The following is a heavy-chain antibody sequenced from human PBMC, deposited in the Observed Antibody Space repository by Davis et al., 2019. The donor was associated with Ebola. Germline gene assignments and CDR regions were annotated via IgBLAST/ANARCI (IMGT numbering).Heavy chain of an antibody. Sequence: GGSLRLSCAASGSTFSTYAMHWVRQAPGKGLEWVSLIWYDGTNKYYADSVKGRFTISRDNSNNALYLQMNSLRPEDTAVYYCTRSLWKWDLGWPRNYFDFWGLGTQVIVSS. CDR1: GSTFSTYA. CDR2: IWYDGTNK. V-gene: IGHV3-33*01. D-gene: IGHD1-26*01. J-gene: IGHJ4*02. CDR3: TRSLWKWDLGWPRNYFDF.